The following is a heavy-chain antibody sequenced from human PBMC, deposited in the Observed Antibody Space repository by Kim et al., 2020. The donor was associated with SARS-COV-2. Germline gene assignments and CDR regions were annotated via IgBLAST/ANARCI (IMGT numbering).Heavy chain of an antibody. Sequence: SETLSLTCTVSGGSISSSSYYWGWIRQPPGKGLEWIGSIYYSGSTYYNPSLKSRVTISVDTSKNQFSLKLSSVTAADTAVYYCAREALMITFGGVIVGWFDPWGQGTLVTVSS. D-gene: IGHD3-16*02. J-gene: IGHJ5*02. CDR3: AREALMITFGGVIVGWFDP. CDR1: GGSISSSSYY. CDR2: IYYSGST. V-gene: IGHV4-39*07.